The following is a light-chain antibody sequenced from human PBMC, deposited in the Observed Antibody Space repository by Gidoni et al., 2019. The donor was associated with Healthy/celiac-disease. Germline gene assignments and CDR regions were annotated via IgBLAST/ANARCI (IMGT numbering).Light chain of an antibody. V-gene: IGKV1-39*01. CDR1: QSIISY. CDR3: QHSYSTNT. CDR2: AAS. Sequence: DIQMTQSPSSLSASVGDRVTINCRASQSIISYLNWYQMKPGNAPKLLIYAASSLQSGVPSRFSGSGSGTDFTLTIISLQPEDFATYYCQHSYSTNTFGQGTKLEIK. J-gene: IGKJ2*01.